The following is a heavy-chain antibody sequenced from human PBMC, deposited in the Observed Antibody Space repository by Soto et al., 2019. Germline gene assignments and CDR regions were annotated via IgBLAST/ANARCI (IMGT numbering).Heavy chain of an antibody. CDR2: IYSGGST. CDR1: GLTVSSNY. D-gene: IGHD4-17*01. Sequence: EVQLVESGGGLVQPGGSLRRSCAASGLTVSSNYMSWVRQAPGKGLEWVSVIYSGGSTYYADSVKGRFTISRDNSKNTLYLQMNSLRAEDTAVYYCATTVTTGDFDYWGQGTLVTVSS. V-gene: IGHV3-66*01. CDR3: ATTVTTGDFDY. J-gene: IGHJ4*02.